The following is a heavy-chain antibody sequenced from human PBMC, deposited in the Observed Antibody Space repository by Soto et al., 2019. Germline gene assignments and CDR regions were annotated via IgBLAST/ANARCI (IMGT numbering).Heavy chain of an antibody. V-gene: IGHV1-69*02. J-gene: IGHJ4*02. Sequence: QVPLVQSGAEVKRPGSSVKVSCKASGDTFNFYSINWVRQAPGLGLEWMGRVNPIVSMSNYAQKFQGRVTMTADKSTSTAYMELSILRSEDTAIYYCASSYGSGYRAFDYWGQGALVTVSS. CDR3: ASSYGSGYRAFDY. D-gene: IGHD3-10*01. CDR2: VNPIVSMS. CDR1: GDTFNFYS.